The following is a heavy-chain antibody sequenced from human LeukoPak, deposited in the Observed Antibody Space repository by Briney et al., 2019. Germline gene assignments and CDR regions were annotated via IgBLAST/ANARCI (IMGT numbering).Heavy chain of an antibody. D-gene: IGHD5-12*01. V-gene: IGHV4-59*01. CDR1: GFSITAYT. J-gene: IGHJ2*01. Sequence: RLSLTCTVSGFSITAYTWNWIRQSPGKGLEWIGYISSSGRADYNPSLKSRVTISLDTSKNQFSLILISLTAADTAVYYCARGYDEPFESWGRGTRDPVSS. CDR3: ARGYDEPFES. CDR2: ISSSGRA.